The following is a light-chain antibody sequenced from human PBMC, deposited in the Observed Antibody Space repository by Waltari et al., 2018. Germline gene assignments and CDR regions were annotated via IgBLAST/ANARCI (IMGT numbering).Light chain of an antibody. CDR1: SSDVGGFNF. Sequence: QSALTQPASVSGSPGQSISISCTGISSDVGGFNFVSWYQQHPGKAPQLMIYDVFTRPSGVSTRFSGSKSDHAASLAISGLQAEDEAVYYCSSYTASPPHVVFGGGTKVTVL. J-gene: IGLJ2*01. V-gene: IGLV2-14*03. CDR3: SSYTASPPHVV. CDR2: DVF.